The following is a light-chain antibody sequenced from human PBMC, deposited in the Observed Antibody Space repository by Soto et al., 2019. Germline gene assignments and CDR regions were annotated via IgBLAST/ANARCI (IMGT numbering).Light chain of an antibody. J-gene: IGLJ1*01. CDR3: SSYAGSKGV. V-gene: IGLV2-8*01. Sequence: QSALTQPPSASGSPGQSVTISCTGTSSDGGGYNYVSWYQQHPGKAPKLMIYEVSKRPSGVPDRLSGSKSGNTASLTVSGLQAEDEADYYCSSYAGSKGVFGTGT. CDR1: SSDGGGYNY. CDR2: EVS.